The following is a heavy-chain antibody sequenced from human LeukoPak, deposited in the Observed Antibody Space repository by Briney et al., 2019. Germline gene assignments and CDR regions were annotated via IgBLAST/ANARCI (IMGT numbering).Heavy chain of an antibody. J-gene: IGHJ4*02. D-gene: IGHD6-19*01. CDR1: GGSFSGYY. CDR3: ARECIAVAGEPYYFDY. Sequence: SETLSLTCAVYGGSFSGYYWSWIRQPPGKGLEWIGEINHSGSTNYNPSLKSRVTISVDTSKNQFSLKLSSVTAADTAVYYCARECIAVAGEPYYFDYWGQGTLVTVSS. CDR2: INHSGST. V-gene: IGHV4-34*01.